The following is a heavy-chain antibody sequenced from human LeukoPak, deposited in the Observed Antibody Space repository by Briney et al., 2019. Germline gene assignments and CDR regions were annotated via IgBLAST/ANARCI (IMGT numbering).Heavy chain of an antibody. J-gene: IGHJ6*02. V-gene: IGHV3-23*01. CDR2: ISGCECNT. D-gene: IGHD3-9*01. CDR3: AKSGYDILTGYFPDGDYYYYGMDV. Sequence: GGSLTLLCGPWGLTFSSYAMRWLRQAPGKGLAGVSAISGCECNTLYAHSVKGRFTIYRDNPKNTLYLQMNGLRAEDTAVYYCAKSGYDILTGYFPDGDYYYYGMDVWGQGTRVTVSS. CDR1: GLTFSSYA.